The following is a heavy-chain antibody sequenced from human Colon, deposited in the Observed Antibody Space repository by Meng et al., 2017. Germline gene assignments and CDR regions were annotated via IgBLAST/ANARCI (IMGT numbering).Heavy chain of an antibody. CDR2: VYDNGNT. Sequence: QVQLQESGPGLVKPSETLSLTCTVSGDSSSGPYWNWIRQPPGKGLEWIGCVYDNGNTNYNPSLKSRATMSVDTSKNQFSLKLSSVTPADTAVYFCARDRVPGKYWGQGTLVTVSS. CDR1: GDSSSGPY. V-gene: IGHV4-59*11. CDR3: ARDRVPGKY. D-gene: IGHD1-14*01. J-gene: IGHJ4*02.